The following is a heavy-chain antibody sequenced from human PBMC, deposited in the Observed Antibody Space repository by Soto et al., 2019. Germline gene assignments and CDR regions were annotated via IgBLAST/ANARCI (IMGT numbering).Heavy chain of an antibody. CDR1: GYTFTSYG. CDR3: ARVGRAGALNYGMDV. V-gene: IGHV1-18*01. CDR2: ISAYNGNT. Sequence: ASVKVSCKTSGYTFTSYGISWVRQAPGQGLEWMGWISAYNGNTNYAQKLQGRVTMTTDTSTSTAYMELRSLRSDDTAVYYCARVGRAGALNYGMDVWGQGTTVTVSS. D-gene: IGHD3-10*01. J-gene: IGHJ6*02.